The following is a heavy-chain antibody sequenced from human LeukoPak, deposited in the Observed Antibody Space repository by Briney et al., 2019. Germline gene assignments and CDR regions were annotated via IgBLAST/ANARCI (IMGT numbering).Heavy chain of an antibody. CDR3: ARRVEAYGFDY. V-gene: IGHV1-2*06. J-gene: IGHJ4*02. Sequence: GESLKISCKGSGYSFTGYYMHWVRQAPGQGLEWMGRINPNSGGTNYAQKFQGRVSMTRDTSISTAYMELSRLRSDDTAVYYCARRVEAYGFDYWGQGTLVTVSS. D-gene: IGHD3-10*01. CDR1: GYSFTGYY. CDR2: INPNSGGT.